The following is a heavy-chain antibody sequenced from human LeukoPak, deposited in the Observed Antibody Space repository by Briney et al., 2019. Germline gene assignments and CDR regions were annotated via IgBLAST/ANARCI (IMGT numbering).Heavy chain of an antibody. Sequence: GGSLRLSCAASGFTFSSYAMHWVRQAPGKGLEWVAVISYDGSNKYYADSVKGRFTISRDNSKNTLYLQMNSLRAEDTAVYYCARDRVRFLEWSPDDAFDIWGQGTMVTVSS. V-gene: IGHV3-30-3*01. CDR3: ARDRVRFLEWSPDDAFDI. CDR1: GFTFSSYA. CDR2: ISYDGSNK. D-gene: IGHD3-3*01. J-gene: IGHJ3*02.